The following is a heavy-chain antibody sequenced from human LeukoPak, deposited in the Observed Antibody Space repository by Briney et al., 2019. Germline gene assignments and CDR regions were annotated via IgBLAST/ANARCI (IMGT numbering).Heavy chain of an antibody. D-gene: IGHD3-3*01. V-gene: IGHV3-30*02. Sequence: PGGSLRLSCAASGFTFGSYGMHWVRQAPGKGLEWVAFIRYDGSNKYYADSVKGRFTISRDNSKNTLYLQMNSLRAEDTAVYYCANPPRDNYDFWSGYHYDYWGQGTLVTVSS. CDR3: ANPPRDNYDFWSGYHYDY. CDR2: IRYDGSNK. J-gene: IGHJ4*02. CDR1: GFTFGSYG.